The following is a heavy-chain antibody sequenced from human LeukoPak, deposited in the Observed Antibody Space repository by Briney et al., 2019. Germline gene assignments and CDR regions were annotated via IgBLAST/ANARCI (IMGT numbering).Heavy chain of an antibody. CDR3: ARVPPKSLVAAPPDY. CDR2: INPNRGGT. Sequence: ASVKVSCKASGYTFTGYYMPWVRQAPGQGLEWMGRINPNRGGTNYAQKFQGRVTMTRDTSISTAYMELSRLRSDDTAVYYCARVPPKSLVAAPPDYWGQGTLVTVSS. D-gene: IGHD2-15*01. CDR1: GYTFTGYY. J-gene: IGHJ4*02. V-gene: IGHV1-2*06.